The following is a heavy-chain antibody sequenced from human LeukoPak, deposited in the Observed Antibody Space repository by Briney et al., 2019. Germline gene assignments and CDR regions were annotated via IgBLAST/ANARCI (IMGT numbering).Heavy chain of an antibody. CDR1: GGSFSGYY. CDR2: INHSGST. CDR3: ARLAQYYYDNNGYYPFDY. V-gene: IGHV4-34*01. J-gene: IGHJ4*02. D-gene: IGHD3-22*01. Sequence: SETLSLTCAVYGGSFSGYYWSWIRQPPGKGLEWIGEINHSGSTNYNPSLKSRVTISVDTSKNQFSLKLSSVTAADTAVYYCARLAQYYYDNNGYYPFDYWGQGTLVTVSS.